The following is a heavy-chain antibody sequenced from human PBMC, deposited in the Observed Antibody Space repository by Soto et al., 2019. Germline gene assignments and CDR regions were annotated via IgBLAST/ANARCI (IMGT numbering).Heavy chain of an antibody. Sequence: EVQLVESAGGLVKPGGSLRLSCVASGFSFNEAWMNWVRQAPGEGLEWVGRIKTSAGGGATDYAAPVQGRFTISRDDSKNALYLHMNSLRTEDPASYYCTTGSVEGIWGQGTTVTVSS. D-gene: IGHD2-15*01. CDR2: IKTSAGGGAT. CDR1: GFSFNEAW. V-gene: IGHV3-15*07. J-gene: IGHJ6*02. CDR3: TTGSVEGI.